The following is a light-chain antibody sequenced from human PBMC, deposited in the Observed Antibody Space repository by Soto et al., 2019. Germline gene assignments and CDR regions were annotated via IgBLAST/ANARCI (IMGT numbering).Light chain of an antibody. V-gene: IGKV3-20*01. J-gene: IGKJ1*01. CDR2: DAS. Sequence: EIVLTQSPATLSLSPGERATLSCRASESFSNYLAWYQQKPGQTPRLLIYDASTRATGIPARFSGSGSGTDFTLTISRLEPEDFAVYYCQQYGSSGTFGQGTKVDIK. CDR3: QQYGSSGT. CDR1: ESFSNY.